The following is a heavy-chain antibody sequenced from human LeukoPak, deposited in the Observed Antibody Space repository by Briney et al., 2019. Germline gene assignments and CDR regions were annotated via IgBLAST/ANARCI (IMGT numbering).Heavy chain of an antibody. V-gene: IGHV1-2*06. D-gene: IGHD6-13*01. Sequence: SVKVSCKASGYTFTGYYMHWVRQAPGQGLEWMGRINPNSGGTNYAQKFQGRVTMTRDTSISTAYMELSRLRSDDTAVYYCARDSSSWYLDLDYWGQGTLVTVSS. CDR2: INPNSGGT. CDR1: GYTFTGYY. CDR3: ARDSSSWYLDLDY. J-gene: IGHJ4*02.